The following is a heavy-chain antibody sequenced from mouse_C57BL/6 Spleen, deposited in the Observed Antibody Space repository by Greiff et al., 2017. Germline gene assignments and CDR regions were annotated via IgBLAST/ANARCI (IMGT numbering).Heavy chain of an antibody. D-gene: IGHD1-1*01. CDR3: ARTPYDDNSYEGWCAY. V-gene: IGHV1-61*01. Sequence: QVQLQQPGAELVRPGSSVKLSCKASGYTFTSYWMDWVKQRPGQGLEWIGNIYPSDSYTHYNQKFKDKATLTVDKSSSTAYMQLSSLTSEDSAVCYCARTPYDDNSYEGWCAYWGQGTPVTVSA. CDR2: IYPSDSYT. J-gene: IGHJ3*01. CDR1: GYTFTSYW.